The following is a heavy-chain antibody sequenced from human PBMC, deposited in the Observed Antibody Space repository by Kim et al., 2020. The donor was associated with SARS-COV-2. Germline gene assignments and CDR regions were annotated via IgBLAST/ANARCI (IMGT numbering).Heavy chain of an antibody. V-gene: IGHV3-23*01. D-gene: IGHD2-2*01. CDR3: AKLKVVPAAGPFDY. J-gene: IGHJ4*02. Sequence: DAVKGRFTISRENSKNTLDLQMNSLRAEDTAVYYCAKLKVVPAAGPFDYWGQGTLVTVSS.